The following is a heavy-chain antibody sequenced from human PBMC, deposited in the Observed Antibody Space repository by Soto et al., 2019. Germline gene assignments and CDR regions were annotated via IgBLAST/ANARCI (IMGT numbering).Heavy chain of an antibody. Sequence: PGGSLRLSCAASGFTFDDYAMYWVWQAPGKGLEWVSGISWDSVTINYADSVKGRFTISRDNAKNSLYLQMNSLKASDSAMYYCARLTLAQDSSGYHIFDYWGLGTLVTVSS. CDR2: ISWDSVTI. V-gene: IGHV3-9*01. J-gene: IGHJ4*02. CDR1: GFTFDDYA. D-gene: IGHD3-22*01. CDR3: ARLTLAQDSSGYHIFDY.